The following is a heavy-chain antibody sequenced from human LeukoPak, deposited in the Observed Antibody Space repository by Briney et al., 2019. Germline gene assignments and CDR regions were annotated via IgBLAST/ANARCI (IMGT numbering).Heavy chain of an antibody. CDR3: AKDSIDYDDYNYFDS. Sequence: GESLKLSCVASGFALSSCNMHWVRQAPGKGLEGVALIWYDGSYEYYTDSVKGRFTIFRDNSKNTLYMQMNSLRAEDTATYYCAKDSIDYDDYNYFDSWGQGSLVTVSS. J-gene: IGHJ4*02. CDR1: GFALSSCN. D-gene: IGHD4-17*01. CDR2: IWYDGSYE. V-gene: IGHV3-33*06.